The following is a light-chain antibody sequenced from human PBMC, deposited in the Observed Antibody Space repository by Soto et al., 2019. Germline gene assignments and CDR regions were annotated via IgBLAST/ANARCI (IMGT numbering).Light chain of an antibody. V-gene: IGKV3-20*01. CDR1: QSVSSSY. CDR2: GAS. J-gene: IGKJ5*01. Sequence: IGLTQSPGTLSLSPEERATLSCRASQSVSSSYLAWYQQKPGQAPRLLIYGASSRATGIPDRFSGSGSGTDFTLTISRLEPEDFAVYYCQEYGSSPLISFGQGTRLEI. CDR3: QEYGSSPLIS.